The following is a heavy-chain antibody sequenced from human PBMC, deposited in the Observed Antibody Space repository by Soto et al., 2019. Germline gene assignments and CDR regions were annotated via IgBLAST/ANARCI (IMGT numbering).Heavy chain of an antibody. J-gene: IGHJ5*02. Sequence: GGSLRLSCAASGFTFSSYAMSWVRQAPGKGLEWVSAISGSGGSTYYADSVKGRFTISRDNSKNTLYLQMNSLRAEDTAVYYCAKEGQYYVVVVADNWFDPWGQGTLVTVSS. D-gene: IGHD2-15*01. CDR3: AKEGQYYVVVVADNWFDP. CDR2: ISGSGGST. V-gene: IGHV3-23*01. CDR1: GFTFSSYA.